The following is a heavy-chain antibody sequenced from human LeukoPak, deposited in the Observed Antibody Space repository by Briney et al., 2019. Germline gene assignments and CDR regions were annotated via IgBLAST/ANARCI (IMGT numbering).Heavy chain of an antibody. CDR1: GGSFSGYY. Sequence: SEALSLTCAVYGGSFSGYYWSWIRQPPGKGLEWIGEINHSGGTNYNPSLKSRVTISVDTSKNQFSLKLSSVTAADTAVYYCARRPLSDGSGSFCSWFDPWGQGTLVTVSS. CDR3: ARRPLSDGSGSFCSWFDP. CDR2: INHSGGT. D-gene: IGHD3-10*01. J-gene: IGHJ5*02. V-gene: IGHV4-34*01.